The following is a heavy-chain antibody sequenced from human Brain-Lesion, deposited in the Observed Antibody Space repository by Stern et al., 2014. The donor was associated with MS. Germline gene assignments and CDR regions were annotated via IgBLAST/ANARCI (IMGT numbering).Heavy chain of an antibody. D-gene: IGHD5-18*01. CDR1: GFTFSTYW. Sequence: EVQLVESGGDLVQPGGSLRLSCTASGFTFSTYWMHWVRQAPLKGLVWVSRINGDGSRTSYADSVKGRFTISRDNAKNTLYVQMNSLRVEDTAVYYCARAHVDTWDWFDPWGQGTLVTVSS. V-gene: IGHV3-74*02. J-gene: IGHJ5*02. CDR3: ARAHVDTWDWFDP. CDR2: INGDGSRT.